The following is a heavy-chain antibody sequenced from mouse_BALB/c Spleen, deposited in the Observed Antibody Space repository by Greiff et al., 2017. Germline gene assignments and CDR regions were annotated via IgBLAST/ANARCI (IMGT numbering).Heavy chain of an antibody. CDR2: ISDGGSYT. Sequence: EVQGVESGGGLVKPGGSLKLSCAASGFTFSDYYMYWVRQTPEKRLEWVATISDGGSYTYYPDSVKGRFTISRDNAKNNLYLQMSSLKSEDTAMYYCARDRHYYGSSYGYWGQGTTLTVSS. D-gene: IGHD1-1*01. CDR3: ARDRHYYGSSYGY. CDR1: GFTFSDYY. V-gene: IGHV5-4*02. J-gene: IGHJ2*01.